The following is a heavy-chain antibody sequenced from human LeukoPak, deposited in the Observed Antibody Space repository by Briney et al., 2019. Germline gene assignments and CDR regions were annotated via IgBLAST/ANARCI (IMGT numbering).Heavy chain of an antibody. Sequence: GASVKVSCKASGYTFTSYDINWVRQATGQGLEWMGWINPNSGGTNYAQKFQGRVTMTRDTSISTAYMELSRLRSGDTAVYYCARGSRGDWFDPWGQGTLVTVSS. CDR3: ARGSRGDWFDP. CDR2: INPNSGGT. CDR1: GYTFTSYD. D-gene: IGHD1-26*01. V-gene: IGHV1-2*02. J-gene: IGHJ5*02.